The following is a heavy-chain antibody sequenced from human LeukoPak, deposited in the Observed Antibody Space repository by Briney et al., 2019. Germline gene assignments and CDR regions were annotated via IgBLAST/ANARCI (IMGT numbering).Heavy chain of an antibody. J-gene: IGHJ4*02. D-gene: IGHD3-10*01. CDR1: GYTFTSYY. Sequence: ASVKVSCKASGYTFTSYYMHWVRQAPGQGLEWMGIINPSGGSTSYAQKFQGRVTMTRDTSTSTVYMELSSLRSEDTAVYYCARARGAVHYYGSGSYSRGLFDYWGQGTLVTVSS. CDR2: INPSGGST. CDR3: ARARGAVHYYGSGSYSRGLFDY. V-gene: IGHV1-46*01.